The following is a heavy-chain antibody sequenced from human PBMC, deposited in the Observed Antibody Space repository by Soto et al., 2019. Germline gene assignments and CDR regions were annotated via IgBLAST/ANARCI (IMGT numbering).Heavy chain of an antibody. CDR1: GGTFSSYA. CDR3: AGVRYCSGGSCSVQYYFDY. V-gene: IGHV1-69*13. D-gene: IGHD2-15*01. CDR2: IIPIFGTA. J-gene: IGHJ4*02. Sequence: SVKVSCKASGGTFSSYAISWVRQAPGQGLEWMGGIIPIFGTANYAQKFQGRVTITADESTSTAYMELRSLRSEDTAVYYCAGVRYCSGGSCSVQYYFDYWGQGTLVTVSS.